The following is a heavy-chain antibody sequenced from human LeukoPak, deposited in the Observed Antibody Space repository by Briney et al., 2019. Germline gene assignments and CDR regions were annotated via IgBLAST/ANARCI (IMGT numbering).Heavy chain of an antibody. CDR2: IYYSGST. CDR3: ARVRDYYDILTGYYNGRVFDY. J-gene: IGHJ4*02. Sequence: SETLSLTCTVSGGSISSYYWSWIRQPPGKGLEWIGYIYYSGSTNYNPSLKSRVTISVDTSKNQFSLKLSSVTAADTAVYYCARVRDYYDILTGYYNGRVFDYWGQGTLVTVSS. CDR1: GGSISSYY. D-gene: IGHD3-9*01. V-gene: IGHV4-59*01.